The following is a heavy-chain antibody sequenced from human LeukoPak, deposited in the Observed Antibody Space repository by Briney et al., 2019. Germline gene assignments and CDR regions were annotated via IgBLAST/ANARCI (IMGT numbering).Heavy chain of an antibody. CDR2: INPSGSST. J-gene: IGHJ3*02. CDR3: AREPIEYSSSDAFDI. CDR1: GYTFTSHY. Sequence: GASVKVSCKASGYTFTSHYMHWVRQAPGQGLEWMGLINPSGSSTLYAQKLQGRVTMTTDTSTSTAYMELRSLRSDDTAVYYCAREPIEYSSSDAFDIWGQGTMVTVSS. V-gene: IGHV1-46*01. D-gene: IGHD6-6*01.